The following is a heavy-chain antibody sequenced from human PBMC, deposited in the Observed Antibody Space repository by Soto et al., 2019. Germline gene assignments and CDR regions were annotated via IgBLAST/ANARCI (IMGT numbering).Heavy chain of an antibody. V-gene: IGHV5-10-1*01. J-gene: IGHJ4*02. D-gene: IGHD2-15*01. CDR3: ARGRKGHCGAGNCYFFDS. Sequence: GESLKISCQASGYTFTTYWISWVRQMPGKGLEWMGRIDPSDSNTNDNPSFQGHVTISADKSISTAYLQLSSLKASDTAMYYCARGRKGHCGAGNCYFFDSWGQGTLVTVSS. CDR2: IDPSDSNT. CDR1: GYTFTTYW.